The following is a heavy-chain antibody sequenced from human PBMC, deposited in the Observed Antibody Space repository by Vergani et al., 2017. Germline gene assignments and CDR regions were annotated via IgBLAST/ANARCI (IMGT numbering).Heavy chain of an antibody. CDR3: ARRAERWETLLRDDFDV. CDR1: GGSLSGYY. Sequence: QVQLQQWGPGLLKPSETLSLTCAVYGGSLSGYYWSWIRLAPGKGLEWIGEINHSGTINYYPTLKSPFNVSIDTSRDHFSLKLRSVSAADTAVYFCARRAERWETLLRDDFDVWGQGTFVTVSP. V-gene: IGHV4-34*01. D-gene: IGHD1-26*01. J-gene: IGHJ3*01. CDR2: INHSGTI.